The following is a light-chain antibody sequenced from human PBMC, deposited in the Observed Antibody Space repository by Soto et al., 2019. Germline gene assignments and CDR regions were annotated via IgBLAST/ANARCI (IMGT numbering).Light chain of an antibody. CDR3: QQRSNWPLT. CDR2: DAS. CDR1: QSFTNTY. V-gene: IGKV3D-20*02. J-gene: IGKJ5*01. Sequence: EVVLTQSPGTLSLSPGEGATLSCRASQSFTNTYLAWYQQKPGQAPRLLIYDASSRATGISDRFSGSASGTDFTLTISSLEPEDFAVYYCQQRSNWPLTFGQGTRLEIK.